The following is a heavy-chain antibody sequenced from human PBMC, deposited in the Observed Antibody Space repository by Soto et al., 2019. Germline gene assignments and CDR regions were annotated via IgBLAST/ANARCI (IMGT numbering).Heavy chain of an antibody. CDR1: GGDFKNYG. D-gene: IGHD2-21*01. Sequence: QVQLVQSGAEVKKPGSSVKVSCKTSGGDFKNYGTSWMRQVPGQGLEWMGGIVPALGLVKYGPILQGRVTIPADEGTSTTYMELSGLKAEDTAVYYCAREIAAKGFHFWCQGTLVIVSS. CDR3: AREIAAKGFHF. V-gene: IGHV1-69*04. CDR2: IVPALGLV. J-gene: IGHJ4*02.